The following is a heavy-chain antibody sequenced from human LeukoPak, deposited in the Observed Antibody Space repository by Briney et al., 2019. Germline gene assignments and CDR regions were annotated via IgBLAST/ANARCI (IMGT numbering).Heavy chain of an antibody. V-gene: IGHV4-59*08. D-gene: IGHD3-16*01. J-gene: IGHJ4*02. CDR1: GGSISSYY. CDR2: IYYSGST. Sequence: PSETLSLTCTVSGGSISSYYWSWIRQPPGKGLEWIGYIYYSGSTNYNPSLKSRVTISVDTSKNQFSLKLSSVTAADTAVYYCARGVRSGMVIHIDYWGQGTLVTVSS. CDR3: ARGVRSGMVIHIDY.